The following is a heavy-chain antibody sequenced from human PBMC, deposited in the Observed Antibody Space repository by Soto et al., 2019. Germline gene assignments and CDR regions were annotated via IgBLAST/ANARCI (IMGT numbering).Heavy chain of an antibody. Sequence: SVKVSCKASGGTFSRYAISWVRQAPGQGLEWMGGIIPIFGTTNYAQKFQGRVTIIADESTSTAYMELSGLRSEDTAVYYCARDAHRPYYDSSGYPLPQVAFDIWGQGTMVTVS. CDR3: ARDAHRPYYDSSGYPLPQVAFDI. J-gene: IGHJ3*02. CDR2: IIPIFGTT. V-gene: IGHV1-69*13. CDR1: GGTFSRYA. D-gene: IGHD3-22*01.